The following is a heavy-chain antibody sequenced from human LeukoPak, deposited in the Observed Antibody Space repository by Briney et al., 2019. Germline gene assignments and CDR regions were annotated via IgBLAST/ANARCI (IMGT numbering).Heavy chain of an antibody. D-gene: IGHD2-15*01. J-gene: IGHJ4*02. CDR2: ISASGGNT. CDR1: GFTFISYG. V-gene: IGHV3-23*01. Sequence: PGGSLRLSCAASGFTFISYGMSWVRQAAGKGLEWVSAISASGGNTYYADSVKGRFTISRDNSKNTLYLQMNSLRGEDPAVYYCAKDWGAYCSGGSCYGDFDYWGQGTLVTVSS. CDR3: AKDWGAYCSGGSCYGDFDY.